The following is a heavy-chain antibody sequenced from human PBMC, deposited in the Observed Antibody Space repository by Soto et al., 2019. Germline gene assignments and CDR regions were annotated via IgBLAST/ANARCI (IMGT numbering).Heavy chain of an antibody. Sequence: PGGSLRLSCAASGFTVSSNYMSWVRQAPGKGLEWVSVIYSGGSTYYADSVKGRFTISRDNSKNTLYLQMNSLRAEDTAVYYCARWRYYYYYGMDAWGQGTTVTVSS. CDR1: GFTVSSNY. CDR3: ARWRYYYYYGMDA. V-gene: IGHV3-53*01. CDR2: IYSGGST. J-gene: IGHJ6*02.